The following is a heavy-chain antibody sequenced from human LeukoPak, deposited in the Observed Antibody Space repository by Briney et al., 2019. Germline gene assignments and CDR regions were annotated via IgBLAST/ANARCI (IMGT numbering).Heavy chain of an antibody. CDR2: ISSSSNYI. V-gene: IGHV3-21*01. CDR3: ARAPTSEQQLQFDY. Sequence: PGGSLRLSCTASGFTFSSYSMNCIRQAPGKGLEWVSSISSSSNYIYYADSVKGRFTISRDNAKNSLYLQMNSLRTEDTAVYYCARAPTSEQQLQFDYWGKGTTVTISS. CDR1: GFTFSSYS. D-gene: IGHD6-13*01. J-gene: IGHJ6*04.